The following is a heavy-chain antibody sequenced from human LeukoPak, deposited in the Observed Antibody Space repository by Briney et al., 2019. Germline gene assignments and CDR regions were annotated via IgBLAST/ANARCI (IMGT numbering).Heavy chain of an antibody. Sequence: SEPLSLPCTVSGLPISSYYWIWLRQPPGKGLEGFGYIYYSGSTNYNPSLKSRVTISVDTSKNQFSLKLSSVTAADTAVYYCARYSPPAAGTFDYWGQGTLVTVSS. J-gene: IGHJ4*02. CDR1: GLPISSYY. V-gene: IGHV4-59*01. D-gene: IGHD6-13*01. CDR3: ARYSPPAAGTFDY. CDR2: IYYSGST.